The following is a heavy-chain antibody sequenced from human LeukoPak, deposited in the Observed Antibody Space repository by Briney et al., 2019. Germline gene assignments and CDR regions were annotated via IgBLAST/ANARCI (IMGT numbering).Heavy chain of an antibody. J-gene: IGHJ6*03. CDR2: IYTSGST. V-gene: IGHV4-61*02. CDR1: GYSISSGYY. Sequence: SETLSLTCTVSGYSISSGYYWSWIRQPAGKGLEWIGRIYTSGSTNYNPSLKSRVTISVDTSKNQFSLKLSSVTAADTAVYYCARESRLWFGANYYYYMDVWGKGTTVTVSS. CDR3: ARESRLWFGANYYYYMDV. D-gene: IGHD3-10*01.